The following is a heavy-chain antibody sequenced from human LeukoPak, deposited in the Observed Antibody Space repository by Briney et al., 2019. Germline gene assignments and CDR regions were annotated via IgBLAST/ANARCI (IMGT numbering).Heavy chain of an antibody. Sequence: GGSLRLSCAASGFTFSSYGMSWVRQAPGKGLEWVSAISCSGGSTYYADSVKGRFTISRDNSKNTLYLQMNSLRAEDTAVYYCAKVDGVVGFDCWGQGTLVTVSS. CDR2: ISCSGGST. V-gene: IGHV3-23*01. CDR1: GFTFSSYG. CDR3: AKVDGVVGFDC. D-gene: IGHD2-21*01. J-gene: IGHJ4*02.